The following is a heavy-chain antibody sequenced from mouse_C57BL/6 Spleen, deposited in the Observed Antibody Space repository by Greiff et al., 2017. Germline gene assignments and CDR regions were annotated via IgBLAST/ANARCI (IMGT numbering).Heavy chain of an antibody. CDR2: IDPEDGET. J-gene: IGHJ4*01. CDR3: ARGYYGSSYDMDY. Sequence: VQLQQSGAELVKPGASVKLSCTASGFNIKDYYMHWVKQRTEQGLEWIGRIDPEDGETKYAPNFQGKATITADTSSNTASLQLSSLTSEDTAVYYCARGYYGSSYDMDYWGQGTSVTVAS. CDR1: GFNIKDYY. V-gene: IGHV14-2*01. D-gene: IGHD1-1*01.